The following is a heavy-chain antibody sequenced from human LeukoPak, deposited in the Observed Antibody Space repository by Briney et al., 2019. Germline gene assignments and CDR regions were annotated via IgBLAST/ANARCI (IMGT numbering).Heavy chain of an antibody. D-gene: IGHD6-19*01. CDR1: GGSISSYY. CDR3: TRVSGGIAVYFDY. J-gene: IGHJ4*02. CDR2: IRSKAYGGTT. Sequence: LSLTCTVSGGSISSYYWSWVRQAPGKGLEWVGFIRSKAYGGTTEYAASVKGRFTISRDDSKSIAYLQMNSLKTEDTAVYYCTRVSGGIAVYFDYWGQGTLVTVSS. V-gene: IGHV3-49*04.